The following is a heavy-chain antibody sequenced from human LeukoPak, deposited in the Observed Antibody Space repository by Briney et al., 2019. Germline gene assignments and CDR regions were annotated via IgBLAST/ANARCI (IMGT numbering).Heavy chain of an antibody. D-gene: IGHD2-15*01. Sequence: GGSLRLSCAASGFTFTNAWMTWVRQAPGKGLEWVGRIKSEIDGGTTDYAAPVKGRFTISRDNSRNTVYLQMNSLRVDDTAVYYCARAGCSGGMCLYYFDCWGQGTLVTVSS. CDR2: IKSEIDGGTT. CDR1: GFTFTNAW. J-gene: IGHJ4*02. V-gene: IGHV3-15*01. CDR3: ARAGCSGGMCLYYFDC.